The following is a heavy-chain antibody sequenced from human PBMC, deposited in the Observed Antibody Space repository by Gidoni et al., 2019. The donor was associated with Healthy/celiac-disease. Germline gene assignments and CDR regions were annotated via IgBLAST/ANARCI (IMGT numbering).Heavy chain of an antibody. Sequence: QVQLVQSGAEVTKPTASVKVACKASRSTYTSYGISWLGQAPGQGLEWMGWIRAYNGNTNYAQQLQGRVIMTTVTSTSTAYMELRSLRSDDTAVYYCAIEPGYNWNLYYLCQGTLVTVSS. V-gene: IGHV1-18*01. CDR3: AIEPGYNWNLYY. CDR2: IRAYNGNT. CDR1: RSTYTSYG. D-gene: IGHD1-1*01. J-gene: IGHJ4*02.